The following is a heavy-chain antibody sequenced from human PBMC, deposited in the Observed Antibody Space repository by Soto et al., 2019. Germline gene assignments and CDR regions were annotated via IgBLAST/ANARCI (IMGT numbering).Heavy chain of an antibody. Sequence: QVQLQESGPGLVKPSETLSLTCTVSGGSINSYYWSWIRQPPGKGLEWIGYIYYSGRTNYNPSLKSRVTISVDTSKNQFSLKLSSVTAADTAVYFCARDSGPSGWFDPWGQGTLVTVSS. CDR2: IYYSGRT. D-gene: IGHD1-26*01. CDR1: GGSINSYY. J-gene: IGHJ5*02. V-gene: IGHV4-59*01. CDR3: ARDSGPSGWFDP.